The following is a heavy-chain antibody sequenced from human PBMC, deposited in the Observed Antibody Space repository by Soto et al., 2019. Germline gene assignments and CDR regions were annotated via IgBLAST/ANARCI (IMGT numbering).Heavy chain of an antibody. Sequence: SATRSITCAVYGGSFSGYYWSWIRQPPGKGLEWIGEINHSGSTYYNPSLKSRVTISVDTSKNQFSLKLSSVTAADTAVYYCARCLAREKTFDYWAREPWSPSPQ. CDR2: INHSGST. J-gene: IGHJ4*02. CDR3: ARCLAREKTFDY. CDR1: GGSFSGYY. V-gene: IGHV4-34*01.